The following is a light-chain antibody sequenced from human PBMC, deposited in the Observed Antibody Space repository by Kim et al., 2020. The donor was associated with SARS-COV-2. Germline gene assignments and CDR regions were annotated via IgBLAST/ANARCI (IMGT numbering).Light chain of an antibody. CDR2: RNY. Sequence: QSVLTQPPSASVAPGQRVTISCSGSSSNIGSNYVCWYQQLPGTAPKLLIYRNYQRPSGVPDRFSGSKSGTSASLAISGLRSEDEAHYYCAAWDDSLSGVVFGGGTQLTVL. V-gene: IGLV1-47*01. J-gene: IGLJ2*01. CDR1: SSNIGSNY. CDR3: AAWDDSLSGVV.